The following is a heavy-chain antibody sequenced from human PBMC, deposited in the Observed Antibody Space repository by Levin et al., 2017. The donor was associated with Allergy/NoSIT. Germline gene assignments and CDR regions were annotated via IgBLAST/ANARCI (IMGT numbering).Heavy chain of an antibody. CDR2: INSDGSRT. V-gene: IGHV3-74*01. J-gene: IGHJ4*02. D-gene: IGHD3-22*01. CDR3: ATDSPANYYDSSGYNDN. CDR1: GFSFSSYW. Sequence: GESLKISCAASGFSFSSYWMHWVRQAPGKGLVWVSRINSDGSRTTYADSVKGRFTISRDNAKNTLYLQLNSLRAEDTAVYYCATDSPANYYDSSGYNDNWGQGTLVTVSS.